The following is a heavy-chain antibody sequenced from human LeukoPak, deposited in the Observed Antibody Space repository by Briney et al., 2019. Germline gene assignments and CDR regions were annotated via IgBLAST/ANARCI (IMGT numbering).Heavy chain of an antibody. J-gene: IGHJ4*02. CDR3: ATPPHDYGDYYFDF. V-gene: IGHV3-30*04. D-gene: IGHD4-17*01. CDR1: GFTFSSYA. CDR2: ISYDGSNK. Sequence: PGGSLRLSCAASGFTFSSYAMHWVRQVPGKELEGVALISYDGSNKHYADSVKGRFTISRDNSKNTLYLQMNSLRAEDTAVYYCATPPHDYGDYYFDFWGQGTLVTVSS.